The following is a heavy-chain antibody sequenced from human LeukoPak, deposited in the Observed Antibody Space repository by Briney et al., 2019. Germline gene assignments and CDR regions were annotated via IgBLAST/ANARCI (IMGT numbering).Heavy chain of an antibody. CDR3: ASVGYSGYDYPFDY. D-gene: IGHD5-12*01. CDR2: INYNGST. Sequence: SETLSLTCAVYGGSFSGYYWSWIRQPPGKGLEWIGEINYNGSTNHNPSLKSRVTISGDTSKKQFSLKLSSVTAADTAVYYCASVGYSGYDYPFDYWGQGTLVTVSS. J-gene: IGHJ4*02. CDR1: GGSFSGYY. V-gene: IGHV4-34*01.